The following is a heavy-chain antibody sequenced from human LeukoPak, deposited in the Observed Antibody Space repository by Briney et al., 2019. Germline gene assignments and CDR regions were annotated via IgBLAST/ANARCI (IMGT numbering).Heavy chain of an antibody. V-gene: IGHV1-69*05. CDR2: IIPIFGTA. CDR3: ARGSKPTRGYYDSSGYSDY. J-gene: IGHJ4*02. CDR1: GGTFRIYA. D-gene: IGHD3-22*01. Sequence: SVKVSCKDSGGTFRIYAISWVRQAPGQGLEWMGRIIPIFGTANYEQKFQGRVTITTDESTSTDYMELSSLRSEDTAVYYCARGSKPTRGYYDSSGYSDYWGQGTLVTVSS.